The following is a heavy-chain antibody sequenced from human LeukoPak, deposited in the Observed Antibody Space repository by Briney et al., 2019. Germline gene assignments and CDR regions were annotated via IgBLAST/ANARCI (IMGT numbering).Heavy chain of an antibody. V-gene: IGHV3-74*01. Sequence: PGGSLRLSCAASGFSFSRYWMHWVRQAPGKGLVWVSRMSSYGSSTNYADSVKGRFTISRDNAKNILYLQMNSLRAEDTAVYHCATGHYYDSSGYYPLPDAFDIWGQGTMVTVSP. CDR2: MSSYGSST. J-gene: IGHJ3*02. D-gene: IGHD3-22*01. CDR1: GFSFSRYW. CDR3: ATGHYYDSSGYYPLPDAFDI.